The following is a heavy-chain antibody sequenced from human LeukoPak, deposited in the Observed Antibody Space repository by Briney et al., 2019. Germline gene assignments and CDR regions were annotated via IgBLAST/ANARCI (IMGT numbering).Heavy chain of an antibody. Sequence: PGGSLRLSCAASGFTFSSYGMHWVRQAPGKGLEWVAFIRYDGSNKYYADSVKGRFTISRDNSKNTLYLQMNSLSDEDTAVYYCAGGLLGCRGGSCYPTDYWGQGTLVTVSS. CDR3: AGGLLGCRGGSCYPTDY. D-gene: IGHD2-15*01. V-gene: IGHV3-30*02. CDR1: GFTFSSYG. J-gene: IGHJ4*02. CDR2: IRYDGSNK.